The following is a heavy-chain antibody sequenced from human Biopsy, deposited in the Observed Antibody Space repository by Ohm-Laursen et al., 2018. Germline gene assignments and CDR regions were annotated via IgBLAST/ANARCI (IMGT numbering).Heavy chain of an antibody. V-gene: IGHV3-23*01. J-gene: IGHJ5*02. D-gene: IGHD3-3*01. Sequence: SLRLSCSASGFTFSSYAMNWVRQAPGKGLEWVSAITVSADTTYYADSVRGRFTISRDNSKNTLFLQMKSLRAEDTAIYYCGRRPFFDYWSAYYVDHWGQGALVTVSS. CDR2: ITVSADTT. CDR3: GRRPFFDYWSAYYVDH. CDR1: GFTFSSYA.